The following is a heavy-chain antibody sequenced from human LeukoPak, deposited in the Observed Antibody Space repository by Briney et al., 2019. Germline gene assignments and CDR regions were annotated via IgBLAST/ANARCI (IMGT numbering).Heavy chain of an antibody. J-gene: IGHJ6*02. Sequence: ASVKVSCKASGYTFTGYYMHWVRQAPGQGLEWMGWINPNSGGTNYAQKFQGWVTMTRDTSISTAYMELSRLRSDDTAVYYCARDIALLWFGELATYGMDVWGQGTTVTVSS. D-gene: IGHD3-10*01. CDR1: GYTFTGYY. CDR3: ARDIALLWFGELATYGMDV. CDR2: INPNSGGT. V-gene: IGHV1-2*04.